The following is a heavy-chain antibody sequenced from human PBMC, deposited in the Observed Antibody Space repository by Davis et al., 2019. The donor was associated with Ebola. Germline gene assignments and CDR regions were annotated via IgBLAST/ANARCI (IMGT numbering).Heavy chain of an antibody. CDR2: IRSKANSYAT. CDR3: TRLWSSGDY. CDR1: GFTFSGSA. V-gene: IGHV3-73*01. D-gene: IGHD6-19*01. J-gene: IGHJ4*02. Sequence: GESLKTSCAASGFTFSGSAMHWVRQASGKGLEWVGRIRSKANSYATAYAASVKGRFTISRDDSKNTAYLQMNSLKTEDTAVYYCTRLWSSGDYWGQGTLVTVSS.